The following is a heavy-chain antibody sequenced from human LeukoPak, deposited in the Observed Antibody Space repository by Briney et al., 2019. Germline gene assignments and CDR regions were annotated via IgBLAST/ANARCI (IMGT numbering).Heavy chain of an antibody. CDR3: AKGPGYYYDSSRYYYFDY. V-gene: IGHV3-23*01. CDR2: ISGSGGST. J-gene: IGHJ4*02. D-gene: IGHD3-22*01. Sequence: GALRLSCAASGFTFSSYAMSWVRPAPGKGLEWVSAISGSGGSTYYADSVKGRFTISRDNSKNTLYLQMNSLRAEDTAVYYCAKGPGYYYDSSRYYYFDYWGQGTLVTVSS. CDR1: GFTFSSYA.